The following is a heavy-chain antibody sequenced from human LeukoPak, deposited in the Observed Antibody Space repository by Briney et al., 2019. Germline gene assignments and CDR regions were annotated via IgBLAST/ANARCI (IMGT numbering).Heavy chain of an antibody. Sequence: GASVKVSCKASGYTFTVYYMHWVRQAPGQGLEWMGWINPNSGGTNYAQKFQGRVTMTRDTSISTAYMELSRLRSDDTAVYYCARVKGCSRTNCYALPDYWGQGTLVTVSS. J-gene: IGHJ4*02. CDR3: ARVKGCSRTNCYALPDY. CDR2: INPNSGGT. D-gene: IGHD2-2*01. CDR1: GYTFTVYY. V-gene: IGHV1-2*02.